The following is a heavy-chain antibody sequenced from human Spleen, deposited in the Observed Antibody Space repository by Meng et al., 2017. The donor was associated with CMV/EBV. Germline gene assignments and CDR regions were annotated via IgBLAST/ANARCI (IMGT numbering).Heavy chain of an antibody. V-gene: IGHV4-39*01. CDR1: GGSISGSSYF. D-gene: IGHD3-16*01. CDR3: ATAKGGTARVFDY. J-gene: IGHJ4*02. Sequence: SGGSISGSSYFWGWIRKPPGKGLDWIGSIYYSGSTYHNPSLKSRVTISVDTSKNQFSLQLSSVTAADTAVYYCATAKGGTARVFDYWGQGILVTVSS. CDR2: IYYSGST.